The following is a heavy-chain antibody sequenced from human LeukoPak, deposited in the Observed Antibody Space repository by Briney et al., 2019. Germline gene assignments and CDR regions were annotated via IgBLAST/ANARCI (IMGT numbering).Heavy chain of an antibody. CDR3: AKLWSSSRGAFDI. J-gene: IGHJ3*02. CDR2: VTNNGGST. Sequence: PGGSLRLSCAASGFTFSTYAMSWVRQAPGKGLEWVSGVTNNGGSTYYADSVEGRFTISRDNSKNTLYLQMNSLRAEDTAVYHCAKLWSSSRGAFDIWGQGTMVTVSS. V-gene: IGHV3-23*01. D-gene: IGHD6-13*01. CDR1: GFTFSTYA.